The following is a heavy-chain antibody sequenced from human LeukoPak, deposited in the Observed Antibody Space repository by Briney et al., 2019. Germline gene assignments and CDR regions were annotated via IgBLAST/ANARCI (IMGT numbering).Heavy chain of an antibody. Sequence: GGSLRLSCAASGFTFSSYGMSWVRQAPGKGLEWVSHISGSGSNTYYAASVKGRFTISRDNSKNTPYLQMNSLRAEDTAMYYCAKGTAYYSLGPWGQGTLATVSS. CDR2: ISGSGSNT. J-gene: IGHJ5*02. CDR3: AKGTAYYSLGP. CDR1: GFTFSSYG. D-gene: IGHD3/OR15-3a*01. V-gene: IGHV3-23*01.